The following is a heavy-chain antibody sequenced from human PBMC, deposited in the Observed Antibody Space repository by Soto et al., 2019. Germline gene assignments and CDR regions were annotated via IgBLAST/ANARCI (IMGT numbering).Heavy chain of an antibody. J-gene: IGHJ4*02. D-gene: IGHD5-12*01. V-gene: IGHV3-33*01. CDR2: IWYDGSNK. CDR3: ARDSAWLFDS. CDR1: GFTYSSYG. Sequence: GGSLRLSCAVSGFTYSSYGMHWVRQAPGKGLEWVAVIWYDGSNKYYADSVKGRFIISRDDSKNTLSLQMNSLRAEDTAVYYCARDSAWLFDSWGQGTLVTVSS.